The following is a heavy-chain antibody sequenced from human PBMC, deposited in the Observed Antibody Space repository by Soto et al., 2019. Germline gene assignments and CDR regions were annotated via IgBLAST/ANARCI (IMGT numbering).Heavy chain of an antibody. J-gene: IGHJ5*02. CDR3: ARDFGA. V-gene: IGHV4-61*01. CDR2: MHNSGST. D-gene: IGHD3-3*01. CDR1: GGSVRSGSYY. Sequence: SETLSLTCTVSGGSVRSGSYYWNWFRQPPGEGLEWIGYMHNSGSTNYSPSLRSRVTISLDASKNQFSLRLSSVTAADTAVYFCARDFGAWGQGILVTVSS.